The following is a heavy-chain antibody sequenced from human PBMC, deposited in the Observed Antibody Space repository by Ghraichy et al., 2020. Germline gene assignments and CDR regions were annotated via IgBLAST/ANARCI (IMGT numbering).Heavy chain of an antibody. Sequence: SETLSLTCAVSGGSISGRNWWTWVRQPPGKGLEWIGEIYHSGSTKYNPSLSSRVTISVDKSKNQFSLKLTSVTGADTVVYYCATLGYCSGGDCYSVTWGQGSLVTVSS. V-gene: IGHV4-4*02. CDR1: GGSISGRNW. CDR2: IYHSGST. J-gene: IGHJ5*02. D-gene: IGHD2-15*01. CDR3: ATLGYCSGGDCYSVT.